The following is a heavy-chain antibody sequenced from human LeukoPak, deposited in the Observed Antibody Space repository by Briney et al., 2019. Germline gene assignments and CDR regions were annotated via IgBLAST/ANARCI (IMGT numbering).Heavy chain of an antibody. V-gene: IGHV3-33*01. D-gene: IGHD3-10*01. J-gene: IGHJ4*02. CDR1: GFTFSSYG. CDR2: IGCDGSNK. CDR3: ARDPMVRGVVYYFDY. Sequence: GGSLRLSCAASGFTFSSYGMHWVRQAPGKGLEWGAVIGCDGSNKYYADSVKGRFTISRDNSKNTLYLQMNSLRAEDTAVYYCARDPMVRGVVYYFDYWGQGTLVTVSS.